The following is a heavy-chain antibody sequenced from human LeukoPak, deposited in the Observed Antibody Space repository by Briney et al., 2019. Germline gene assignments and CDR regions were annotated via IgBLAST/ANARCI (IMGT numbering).Heavy chain of an antibody. CDR1: GFTFSSYA. J-gene: IGHJ1*01. D-gene: IGHD5-18*01. CDR3: AKGGYSYGLVGYFQH. CDR2: ISGSGGST. Sequence: GGSLRLSCAASGFTFSSYAMSWVRHAPGKGLEWVSAISGSGGSTYYADSVKGRFTISRDNSKNTLYLQMNSLRAEDTAVYYCAKGGYSYGLVGYFQHWGQGTLVTVSS. V-gene: IGHV3-23*01.